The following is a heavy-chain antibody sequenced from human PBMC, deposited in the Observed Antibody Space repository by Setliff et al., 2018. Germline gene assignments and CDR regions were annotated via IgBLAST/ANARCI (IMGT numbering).Heavy chain of an antibody. CDR3: ARTGAYRYFDY. CDR2: IYSGGTT. Sequence: SETLSLTCKVSGDSMNSGVYYWAWIRQPPGKGLEWLGRIYSGGTTYYNSSLKSRVTISVDTSKSQFSLRLNSVTAADTAVYYCARTGAYRYFDYWGRGTLVTVSS. J-gene: IGHJ4*02. V-gene: IGHV4-39*01. D-gene: IGHD1-1*01. CDR1: GDSMNSGVYY.